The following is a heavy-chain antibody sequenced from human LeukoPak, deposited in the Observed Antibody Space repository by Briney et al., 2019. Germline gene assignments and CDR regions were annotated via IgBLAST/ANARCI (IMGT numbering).Heavy chain of an antibody. D-gene: IGHD6-19*01. CDR1: GYTFTGYD. CDR3: ARDPDSSGWARRFDP. CDR2: INPNSGGT. Sequence: GASVKVSCKASGYTFTGYDMHWVRRAPGQGHEWMGWINPNSGGTNYAQKFQGRVTMTRDTSISTAYMELSRLRSDDTAVYYCARDPDSSGWARRFDPWGQGTLVTVSS. J-gene: IGHJ5*02. V-gene: IGHV1-2*02.